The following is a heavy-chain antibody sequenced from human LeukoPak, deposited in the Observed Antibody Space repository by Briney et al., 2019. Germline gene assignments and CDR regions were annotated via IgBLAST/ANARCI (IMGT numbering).Heavy chain of an antibody. CDR3: ARSVPYGTTWYGRSDC. V-gene: IGHV3-21*04. Sequence: GGSLRLSCAASGFTLSIYSMNWVRQAPGKGLEWVSCISSSGSHIYYSDSVKGRFTISRDNAMNSLYLQMDSLRVEDTAIYHCARSVPYGTTWYGRSDCWGQGTQVTVSS. CDR2: ISSSGSHI. J-gene: IGHJ4*02. D-gene: IGHD6-13*01. CDR1: GFTLSIYS.